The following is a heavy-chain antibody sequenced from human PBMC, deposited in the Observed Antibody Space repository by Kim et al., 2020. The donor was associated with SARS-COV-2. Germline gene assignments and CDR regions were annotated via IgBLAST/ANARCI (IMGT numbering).Heavy chain of an antibody. CDR1: GFTFSSYS. J-gene: IGHJ3*02. CDR3: ATGGYSSGRDAFDI. D-gene: IGHD6-19*01. Sequence: GGSLRLSCAASGFTFSSYSMNWVRQAPGKGLEWVSSISSSSSYIYYADSVKGRFTISRDNAKNSLYLQMNSLRAEDTAVYYCATGGYSSGRDAFDIWGQGTMVTVSS. CDR2: ISSSSSYI. V-gene: IGHV3-21*01.